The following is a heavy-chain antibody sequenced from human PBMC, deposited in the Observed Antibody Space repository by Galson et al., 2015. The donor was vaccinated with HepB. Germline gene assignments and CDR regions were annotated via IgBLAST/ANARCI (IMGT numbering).Heavy chain of an antibody. V-gene: IGHV3-33*08. J-gene: IGHJ6*02. CDR3: ARDEGDAMDV. CDR1: GFTFSNNN. Sequence: SCAASGFTFSNNNMHWVRQAPGKGLEWVAVIWFDGTNKFHGDSVKGRFTISRDNSNNTLFLQMSSLRAEDTAVYYCARDEGDAMDVWGQGTTVTVSS. CDR2: IWFDGTNK.